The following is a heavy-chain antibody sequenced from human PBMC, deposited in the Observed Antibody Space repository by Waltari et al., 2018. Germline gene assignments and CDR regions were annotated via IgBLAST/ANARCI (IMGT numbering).Heavy chain of an antibody. J-gene: IGHJ5*02. D-gene: IGHD6-6*01. CDR3: ALDREYEGWFDP. CDR2: YDPEDGEP. Sequence: QVQLVQSGAEVRKPGASVKVSCNVSGQSLSESSIHWVRQAPGKGPEGMGGYDPEDGEPTYAQKFKGRLSMTENTDTAYMELTSLQSDDTAVYYCALDREYEGWFDPWGQGTLVTVSS. CDR1: GQSLSESS. V-gene: IGHV1-24*01.